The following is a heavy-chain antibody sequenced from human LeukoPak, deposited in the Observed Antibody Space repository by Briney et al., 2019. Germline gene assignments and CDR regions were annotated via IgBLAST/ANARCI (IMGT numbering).Heavy chain of an antibody. CDR3: ASEIHGAHSNWFDP. CDR2: IYYSGST. Sequence: SETLSLTCTVSGGSISSGGYYWSWIRQHPGKGLEWIGYIYYSGSTYYNPSLKSRVTISVDTSKNQFSLKLSSVTAADTAVYYCASEIHGAHSNWFDPWGQGTLVTVSS. CDR1: GGSISSGGYY. V-gene: IGHV4-31*03. D-gene: IGHD3-10*01. J-gene: IGHJ5*02.